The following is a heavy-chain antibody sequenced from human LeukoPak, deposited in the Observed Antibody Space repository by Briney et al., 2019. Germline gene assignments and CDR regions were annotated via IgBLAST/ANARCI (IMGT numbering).Heavy chain of an antibody. CDR3: ARLPTITFFDY. Sequence: SETLSLTCTVSGGSISSYYWSWIRQPPGKGLEWIGYIYYSGSTNYNPSLKSRVTISVDTSKNQFSLKLSSVIAADTAVYYCARLPTITFFDYWGQGTLVTVSS. V-gene: IGHV4-59*01. CDR1: GGSISSYY. J-gene: IGHJ4*02. CDR2: IYYSGST. D-gene: IGHD5-12*01.